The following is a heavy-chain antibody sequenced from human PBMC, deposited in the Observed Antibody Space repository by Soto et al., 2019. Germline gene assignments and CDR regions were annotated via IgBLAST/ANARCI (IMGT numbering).Heavy chain of an antibody. D-gene: IGHD3-10*01. CDR2: ISGSGGST. V-gene: IGHV3-23*01. J-gene: IGHJ4*02. CDR3: AKDLGFSESYYQPFDY. CDR1: GFTFSSYA. Sequence: PGGSLRLSCAASGFTFSSYAMSWVRQAPGKGLEWVSAISGSGGSTHYADSVKGRFTISRDNSKNTLYLQMNSLRAEDTAVYYCAKDLGFSESYYQPFDYWGQGTLVTVSS.